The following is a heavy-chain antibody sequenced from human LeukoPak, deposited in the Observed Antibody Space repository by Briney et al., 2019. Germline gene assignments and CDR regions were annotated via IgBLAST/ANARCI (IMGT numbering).Heavy chain of an antibody. CDR2: INSDGSST. Sequence: GGSLRLSCAASGFTFGSYWMHWVRQAPGEGLVWVSRINSDGSSTHYADSVKGRFTISRDNAKNTLYLQMNSLRAEDTAVYYCARVLVGATNGYFDYWGQGTLVTVSS. J-gene: IGHJ4*02. CDR3: ARVLVGATNGYFDY. V-gene: IGHV3-74*01. CDR1: GFTFGSYW. D-gene: IGHD1-26*01.